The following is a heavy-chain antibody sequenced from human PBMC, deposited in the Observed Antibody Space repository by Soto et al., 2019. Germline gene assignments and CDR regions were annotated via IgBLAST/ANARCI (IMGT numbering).Heavy chain of an antibody. V-gene: IGHV3-7*01. CDR2: RNQAANKK. J-gene: IGHJ3*02. CDR3: AAYNSSRHAAFDI. D-gene: IGHD6-6*01. CDR1: GFTFSTYW. Sequence: EVQVVESGGGLVQPGGSLTLSCEVSGFTFSTYWMSWVRQAPGKGLEWLANRNQAANKKYYVDSVKGRFTIFGDSAKNSLFLIMDSLRAEDTAVYYCAAYNSSRHAAFDIWGQGTLVTVSS.